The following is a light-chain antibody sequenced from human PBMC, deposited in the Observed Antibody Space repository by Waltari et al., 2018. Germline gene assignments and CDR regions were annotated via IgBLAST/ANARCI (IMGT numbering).Light chain of an antibody. Sequence: DIVMTQSPDSLAVSLGERATINCKSSQSVLYNSNNHNYLAWYQQRPRKPPKLLIYWASTRESGVPDRFSGSGSGTDFTLTISSLQAEDVAVYYCLQYSTTPWTFGQGTKVEIK. V-gene: IGKV4-1*01. J-gene: IGKJ1*01. CDR3: LQYSTTPWT. CDR1: QSVLYNSNNHNY. CDR2: WAS.